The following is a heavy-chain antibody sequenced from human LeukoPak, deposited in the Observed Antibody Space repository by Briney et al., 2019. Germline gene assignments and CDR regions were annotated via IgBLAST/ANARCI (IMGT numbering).Heavy chain of an antibody. CDR3: AAFRGSPIDI. CDR2: IYYSGST. D-gene: IGHD3-10*01. CDR1: GGSISSSSYY. J-gene: IGHJ3*02. V-gene: IGHV4-39*01. Sequence: SQTLSFTCTVPGGSISSSSYYWGWIRQPPGKGLEWIGSIYYSGSTYYNPSLKSRVTISVDTSKNQFSLKLSSVTAADTAVYYCAAFRGSPIDIWGQGTMVTVSS.